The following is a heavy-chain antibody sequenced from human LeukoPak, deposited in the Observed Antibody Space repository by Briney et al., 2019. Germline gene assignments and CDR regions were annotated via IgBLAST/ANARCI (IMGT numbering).Heavy chain of an antibody. CDR3: TFYIVVVPAASGTFDY. J-gene: IGHJ4*02. CDR1: GFTFGDYA. Sequence: PGGSLRLSCTASGFTFGDYAMSWFRQAPGKGLEWVGFIRSKAYGGTTEYAASVKGRFTISRDGSKSIAYLQMNSLKTEDTAVYYCTFYIVVVPAASGTFDYWGQGTLVTVSS. V-gene: IGHV3-49*01. CDR2: IRSKAYGGTT. D-gene: IGHD2-2*01.